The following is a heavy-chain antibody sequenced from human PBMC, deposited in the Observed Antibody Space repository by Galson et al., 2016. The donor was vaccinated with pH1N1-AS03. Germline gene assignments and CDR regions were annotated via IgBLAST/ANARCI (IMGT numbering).Heavy chain of an antibody. V-gene: IGHV1-2*02. J-gene: IGHJ4*02. CDR2: IYPDTGGT. D-gene: IGHD3-10*01. CDR3: ARDPNGGNAYRVDS. CDR1: GYTFTTYN. Sequence: SVKVSCKASGYTFTTYNVPWVRQAPGQGLEWLGWIYPDTGGTNYAQKFEGRVSITRDSSTNTAFLEVRSLRSDDSAVYFCARDPNGGNAYRVDSWGQGTLIIVSS.